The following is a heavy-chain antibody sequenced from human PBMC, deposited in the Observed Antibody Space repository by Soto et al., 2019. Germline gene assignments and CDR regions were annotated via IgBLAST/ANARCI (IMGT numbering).Heavy chain of an antibody. J-gene: IGHJ5*02. CDR3: ATVATNSYNWVDP. CDR2: INSDATKT. CDR1: GFTFNTYW. D-gene: IGHD5-12*01. V-gene: IGHV3-74*01. Sequence: EVQLVESGGTLVQPGGSLRLSCAASGFTFNTYWMHWVRQAPGKGLVWVSRINSDATKTTYADSVKGRFTISRDNAKNTVYQQMNSLRAEDTAVYYCATVATNSYNWVDPWGQGTLVTVSS.